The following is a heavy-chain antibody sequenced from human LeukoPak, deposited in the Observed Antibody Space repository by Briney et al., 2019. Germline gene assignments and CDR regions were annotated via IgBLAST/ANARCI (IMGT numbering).Heavy chain of an antibody. Sequence: GGSLRLSCAASGFTFSSYAMSWVRQAPGKGLEWVSGISNSGGSTNYADSVKGRFTISRDNSKNTLYPQMNSLRAEDTAVYYCAKGTDYAGNLCYFDYWVQGTLVTVSS. CDR3: AKGTDYAGNLCYFDY. J-gene: IGHJ4*02. CDR1: GFTFSSYA. CDR2: ISNSGGST. V-gene: IGHV3-23*01. D-gene: IGHD4-23*01.